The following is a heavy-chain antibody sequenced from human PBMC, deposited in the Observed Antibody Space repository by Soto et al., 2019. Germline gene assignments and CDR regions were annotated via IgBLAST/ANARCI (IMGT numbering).Heavy chain of an antibody. Sequence: GVSLRLSCSASGFTFSSYGMHWVRQAPGKGLEWVAVISYDGSNKYYADSVKGRFTISRDNSKNTLYLQMNSLRAEDTAVYYCARNKGPTYYDILTGPFDYWGQGTLVTVSS. CDR1: GFTFSSYG. CDR2: ISYDGSNK. CDR3: ARNKGPTYYDILTGPFDY. J-gene: IGHJ4*02. D-gene: IGHD3-9*01. V-gene: IGHV3-30*03.